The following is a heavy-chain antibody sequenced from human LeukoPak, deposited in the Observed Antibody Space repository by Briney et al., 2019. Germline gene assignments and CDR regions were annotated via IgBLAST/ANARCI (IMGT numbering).Heavy chain of an antibody. CDR1: GFTFSSYS. J-gene: IGHJ6*03. Sequence: PGGSLGLSCAASGFTFSSYSMNWVRQAPGKGLEWVSSISSSSSDIYYADSVRGRFTISRDNAKNSLYLQMNSLRAEDTAVYYCARGPYYYYMDVWGKGTTVTVSS. V-gene: IGHV3-21*01. CDR2: ISSSSSDI. CDR3: ARGPYYYYMDV.